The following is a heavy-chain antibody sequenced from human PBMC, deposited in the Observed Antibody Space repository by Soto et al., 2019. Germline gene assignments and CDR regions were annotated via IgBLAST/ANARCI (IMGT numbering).Heavy chain of an antibody. D-gene: IGHD2-15*01. CDR3: ARKPGDCSGGSFYGHYVFDI. CDR1: GGSISSNSYY. V-gene: IGHV4-39*01. Sequence: QLQLQESGPGLVKPSETLSLTCTVSGGSISSNSYYWGWVRQPPGKGLEWIGSINYSGSTYYNPSLKSRVSRSVETSKNQFALKLSSVTAADTAVYYCARKPGDCSGGSFYGHYVFDIWGQGIMVTVSS. J-gene: IGHJ3*02. CDR2: INYSGST.